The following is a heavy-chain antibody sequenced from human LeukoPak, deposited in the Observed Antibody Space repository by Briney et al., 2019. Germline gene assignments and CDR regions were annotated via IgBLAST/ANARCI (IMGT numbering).Heavy chain of an antibody. D-gene: IGHD2-21*01. Sequence: ASVKVSCEASGYTFTGYYMHWVRQAPGQGLEWMGWINPNSGGTNFAQKFQGRVTMTRDTSISTAYMELSRLRSDDTAVYYCAREYYGRVIDPWGQGTLVTVSS. CDR1: GYTFTGYY. CDR2: INPNSGGT. CDR3: AREYYGRVIDP. J-gene: IGHJ5*02. V-gene: IGHV1-2*02.